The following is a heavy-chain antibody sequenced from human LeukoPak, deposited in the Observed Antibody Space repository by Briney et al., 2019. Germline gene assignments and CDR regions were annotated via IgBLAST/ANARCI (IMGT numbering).Heavy chain of an antibody. V-gene: IGHV4-34*01. J-gene: IGHJ4*02. CDR3: ARGGRDTIFGVVIIPFDY. CDR1: GGSFSGYY. Sequence: PSETLSLTCAVYGGSFSGYYWSWIRQPPGKGLEWIGEINHSGSTSYNPSFKSRVTISVDTSKNQFSLKLSSVTAADTAVYYCARGGRDTIFGVVIIPFDYWGQGTLVTVSS. CDR2: INHSGST. D-gene: IGHD3-3*01.